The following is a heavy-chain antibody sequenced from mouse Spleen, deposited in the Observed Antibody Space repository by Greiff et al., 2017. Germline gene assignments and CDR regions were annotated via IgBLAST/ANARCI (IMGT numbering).Heavy chain of an antibody. J-gene: IGHJ3*01. CDR2: INSNGGST. D-gene: IGHD4-1*01. CDR3: ARQSAGTGWFAY. CDR1: GFTFSSYA. V-gene: IGHV5-6-2*01. Sequence: EVHLVESGGGLVKPGGSLKLSCAASGFTFSSYAMSWVRQTPEKRLEWVAAINSNGGSTYYPDTVKDRFTISRDNAKNTLYLQMSSLRSEDTALYYCARQSAGTGWFAYWGQGTLVTVSA.